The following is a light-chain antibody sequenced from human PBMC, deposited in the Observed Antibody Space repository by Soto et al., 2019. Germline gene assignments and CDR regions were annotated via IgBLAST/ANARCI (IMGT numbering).Light chain of an antibody. CDR1: QDVGSY. Sequence: DIQMTQSPWSLSASVGDRITITCRAIQDVGSYLSWYQQRSGKAPKLLIYAASNLQSGVPSRFSGSGSGTEFTLTISSLQPDDFATYYCQQYNSYPWTFGQGTKVDI. V-gene: IGKV1-17*01. J-gene: IGKJ1*01. CDR3: QQYNSYPWT. CDR2: AAS.